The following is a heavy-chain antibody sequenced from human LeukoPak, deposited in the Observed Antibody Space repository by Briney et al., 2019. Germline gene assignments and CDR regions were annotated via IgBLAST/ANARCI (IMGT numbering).Heavy chain of an antibody. Sequence: PGGSLRLSCAASGFTLSSFGLHWFRQAPGKGLEWVAVISSDGTSTSYADSVKGRFAISRDNSNNTLFLQVHSLRTEDTAVYFCARDFSGYYSADYWGQGTLVTVPS. CDR1: GFTLSSFG. CDR2: ISSDGTST. J-gene: IGHJ4*02. V-gene: IGHV3-30*09. CDR3: ARDFSGYYSADY. D-gene: IGHD3-3*01.